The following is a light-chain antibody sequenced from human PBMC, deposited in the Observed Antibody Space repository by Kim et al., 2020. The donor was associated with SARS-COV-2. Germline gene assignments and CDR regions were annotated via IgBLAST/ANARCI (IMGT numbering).Light chain of an antibody. CDR1: SSDVGGYNY. V-gene: IGLV2-8*01. J-gene: IGLJ1*01. CDR2: EVS. Sequence: QSVLTQPPSASGSPGQSVTISCTGTSSDVGGYNYVSWYQQHPGKAPKLMIYEVSKRPSGVPLRFSGSESGNTASLTVSGLQAEDEADYYCISYAGSNNFVFGPGTKVTVL. CDR3: ISYAGSNNFV.